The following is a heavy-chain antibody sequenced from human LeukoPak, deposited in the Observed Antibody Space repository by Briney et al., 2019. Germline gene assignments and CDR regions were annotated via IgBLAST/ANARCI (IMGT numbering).Heavy chain of an antibody. D-gene: IGHD6-13*01. CDR1: GYTFTSYY. CDR3: ARDSAAAGTYRVYYYGMDV. V-gene: IGHV1-2*04. J-gene: IGHJ6*02. CDR2: INPNSGGT. Sequence: ASVKVSCKASGYTFTSYYMHWVRQAPGQGLEWMGWINPNSGGTNYAQKFQGWVTMTRDTSISTAYMELSRLRSDDTAVYYCARDSAAAGTYRVYYYGMDVWGQGTTVTVSS.